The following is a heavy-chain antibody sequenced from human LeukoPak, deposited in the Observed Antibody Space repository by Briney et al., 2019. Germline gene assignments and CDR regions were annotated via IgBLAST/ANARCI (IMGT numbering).Heavy chain of an antibody. CDR2: MNHSGSS. V-gene: IGHV4-34*01. CDR3: ARVKPKPVLLWFGELYGYYFDY. CDR1: GGSFSGYY. D-gene: IGHD3-10*01. Sequence: SETLSLTCAVYGGSFSGYYWNWIRQPPGKGLEWIGEMNHSGSSNYNPSLKSRVTISVDTSKNQFSLKLSSVTAADTAVYYCARVKPKPVLLWFGELYGYYFDYWGQGTLVTVSS. J-gene: IGHJ4*02.